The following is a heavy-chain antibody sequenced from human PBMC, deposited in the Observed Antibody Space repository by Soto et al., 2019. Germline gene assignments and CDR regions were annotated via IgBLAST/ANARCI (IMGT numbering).Heavy chain of an antibody. J-gene: IGHJ3*02. CDR1: GGSISSYY. D-gene: IGHD1-26*01. V-gene: IGHV4-59*01. CDR2: IYYSGST. Sequence: QVQLQESGPGLVKPSETLSLTCTVSGGSISSYYWSWIRQPPGKGLEWIGYIYYSGSTNYNPSLKSRVTISVDPSKNQFSLKLSSVTAADTAVYYCASVVYEWERGKGAFDIWGQGTMVTVSS. CDR3: ASVVYEWERGKGAFDI.